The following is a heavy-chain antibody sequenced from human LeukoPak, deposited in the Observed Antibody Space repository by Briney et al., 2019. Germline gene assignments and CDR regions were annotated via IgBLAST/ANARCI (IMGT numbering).Heavy chain of an antibody. CDR3: ARSRDIVVAVAALPDYYGMDV. CDR1: GGTFSSYA. J-gene: IGHJ6*02. CDR2: IIPILGIA. D-gene: IGHD2-15*01. Sequence: SVTVSFKASGGTFSSYAISWVRQAPGQGREWMGRIIPILGIASYAQKLQGRVTITADKSTSTAYMELSSLRSEDTAVYYCARSRDIVVAVAALPDYYGMDVWGQGTTVTVSS. V-gene: IGHV1-69*04.